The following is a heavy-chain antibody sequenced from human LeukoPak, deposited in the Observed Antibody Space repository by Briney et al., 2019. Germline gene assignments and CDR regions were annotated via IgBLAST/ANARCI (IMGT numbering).Heavy chain of an antibody. CDR3: ARDYDFWSGYSALDY. V-gene: IGHV3-30-3*01. J-gene: IGHJ4*02. Sequence: TGGSLRLSCAASGFTFSSYAMHWVRQAPGKGLEWVAVISYDGSNKYYADSVKGRFTISRDNSKNTLYLQMNSLRAEDTAVYYCARDYDFWSGYSALDYWGQGTLVTVSS. CDR1: GFTFSSYA. CDR2: ISYDGSNK. D-gene: IGHD3-3*01.